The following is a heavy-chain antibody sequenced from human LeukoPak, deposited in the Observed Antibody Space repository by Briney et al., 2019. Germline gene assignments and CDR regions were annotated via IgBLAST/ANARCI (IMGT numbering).Heavy chain of an antibody. CDR1: GFTFSSYA. CDR2: ISSRGSTI. CDR3: ARSYYYDATVGWFDP. Sequence: PGGSLRLSCAASGFTFSSYAMSWVRQAPGKGLEWISYISSRGSTIYYADSVKGRFTISRDNAKNSLSLQMNSLRAEDTAVYYCARSYYYDATVGWFDPWGQGTLVTVSS. V-gene: IGHV3-48*04. D-gene: IGHD3-22*01. J-gene: IGHJ5*02.